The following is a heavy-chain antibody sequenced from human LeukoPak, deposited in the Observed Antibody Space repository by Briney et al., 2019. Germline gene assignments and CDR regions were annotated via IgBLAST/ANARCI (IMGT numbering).Heavy chain of an antibody. Sequence: ASVKVSCKASGYTFTGYFMHWVRQAPGQGLEWMGWINPKSGGTNYAQKFQGRVTVTKDTSIYTAYMELSRLRSDDTAVYYCARAVEYYDSSGYPFQHWGQGTLVTVSS. D-gene: IGHD3-22*01. J-gene: IGHJ1*01. CDR1: GYTFTGYF. V-gene: IGHV1-2*02. CDR3: ARAVEYYDSSGYPFQH. CDR2: INPKSGGT.